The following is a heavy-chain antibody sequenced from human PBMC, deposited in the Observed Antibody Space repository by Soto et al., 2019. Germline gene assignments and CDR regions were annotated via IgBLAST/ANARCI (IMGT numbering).Heavy chain of an antibody. CDR1: GFTFSNYG. V-gene: IGHV3-23*01. CDR3: AKEMIASTLADFFDY. J-gene: IGHJ4*02. Sequence: EVQLLESGGGLIQPGGSLRLSCGASGFTFSNYGMTWVRQAPGKGLEWVSTISGSGDRAFHADPVKGRFTISRDNSKNTLYLQMNSLSAEDTAMYYCAKEMIASTLADFFDYWGQGILVTVSS. CDR2: ISGSGDRA. D-gene: IGHD2-21*01.